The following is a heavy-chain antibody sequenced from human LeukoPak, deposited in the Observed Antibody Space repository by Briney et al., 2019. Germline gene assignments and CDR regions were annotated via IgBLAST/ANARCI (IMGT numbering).Heavy chain of an antibody. V-gene: IGHV4-39*01. Sequence: SETLSLTCTVSGGSISSSSYYWGWIRQPPGKGVEWIVSIYYSGSTYYNPSMKSRVTISVDTSKNQFSLKLSSVTAADTAVYYCARLGYCSGGSCLDAFDIWGQGTMVTVSS. J-gene: IGHJ3*02. CDR3: ARLGYCSGGSCLDAFDI. D-gene: IGHD2-15*01. CDR2: IYYSGST. CDR1: GGSISSSSYY.